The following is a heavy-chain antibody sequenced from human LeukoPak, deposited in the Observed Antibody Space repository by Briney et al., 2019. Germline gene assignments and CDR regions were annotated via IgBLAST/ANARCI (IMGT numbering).Heavy chain of an antibody. CDR3: ARHRETYYYDSSGYYYGFGTFDI. CDR2: IYYSGST. CDR1: GGSISSSSYY. J-gene: IGHJ3*02. D-gene: IGHD3-22*01. V-gene: IGHV4-39*01. Sequence: SETLSLTCTVSGGSISSSSYYWGWIRQPPGKGLEWIGSIYYSGSTYYNPSLKSRVTISVDTSKNQFSLKLSSVTAADTAVYYCARHRETYYYDSSGYYYGFGTFDIWGQGTMVTVSS.